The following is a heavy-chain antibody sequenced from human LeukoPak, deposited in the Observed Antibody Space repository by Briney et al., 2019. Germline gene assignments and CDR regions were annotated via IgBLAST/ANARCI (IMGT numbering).Heavy chain of an antibody. Sequence: ASVKVSCKASGYTFTGYYMHWVRQAPGQGLGWMGWINPNSGGTNYAQKFQGRVTMTRDTSISTAYMELSRLRSDDTAVYYCARLIGGKQQLGYYYMDVWGKGTTVTVSS. CDR3: ARLIGGKQQLGYYYMDV. V-gene: IGHV1-2*02. D-gene: IGHD6-13*01. J-gene: IGHJ6*03. CDR1: GYTFTGYY. CDR2: INPNSGGT.